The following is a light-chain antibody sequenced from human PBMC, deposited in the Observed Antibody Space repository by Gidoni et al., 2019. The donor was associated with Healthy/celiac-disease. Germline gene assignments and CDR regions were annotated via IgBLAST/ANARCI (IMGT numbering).Light chain of an antibody. Sequence: EIVITHSPATLSVSPGERATLSRRASQSVSSTLAWYQQKPGQAPRLLIYGASTRSTGIPARFSGSGSGTEFTLTISSMQSEDFAVYYCQQYNNWPPGLTFXGXTKVEIK. V-gene: IGKV3-15*01. CDR2: GAS. CDR3: QQYNNWPPGLT. CDR1: QSVSST. J-gene: IGKJ4*01.